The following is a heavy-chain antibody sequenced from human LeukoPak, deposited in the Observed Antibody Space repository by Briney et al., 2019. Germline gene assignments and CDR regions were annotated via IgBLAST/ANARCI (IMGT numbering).Heavy chain of an antibody. J-gene: IGHJ3*02. Sequence: SETLSLTCTVSGDSIRGYYWSWIRQPAGKGLEWIERIYNNENTNYNPSLKSRVTMSVDTSKDQFSLKLGSVTAADTAVYFCARGSGLPAFDIWGQGTVVTVSS. V-gene: IGHV4-4*07. D-gene: IGHD3-3*01. CDR2: IYNNENT. CDR1: GDSIRGYY. CDR3: ARGSGLPAFDI.